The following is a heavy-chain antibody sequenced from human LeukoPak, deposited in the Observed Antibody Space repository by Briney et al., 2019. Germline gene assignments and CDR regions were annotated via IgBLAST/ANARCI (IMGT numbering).Heavy chain of an antibody. CDR3: ARLREIPVFGVVTKSTSYFDY. CDR2: IKQDRSEK. Sequence: GGSLRLSCAASGFTFTNYWMSWVRQAPGKGLELVANIKQDRSEKYYVDSVKGRFTISRDNAKDSLYLQMNSLRAEDTAVYYCARLREIPVFGVVTKSTSYFDYWGQGTLVTVSS. J-gene: IGHJ4*02. V-gene: IGHV3-7*01. D-gene: IGHD3-3*01. CDR1: GFTFTNYW.